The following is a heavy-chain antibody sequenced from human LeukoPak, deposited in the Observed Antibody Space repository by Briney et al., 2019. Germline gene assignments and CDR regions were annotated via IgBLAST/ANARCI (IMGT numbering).Heavy chain of an antibody. D-gene: IGHD2-21*02. Sequence: GESLKISCKGSGYSFTSYWIGWVRQMPGKGLEWMGIIYPGDSDTRYSPSFQGQVTISADKSISTAYLQWSSLKASDTAMYYCARIIVVVTASPDYFDYWGQGTLATVSS. V-gene: IGHV5-51*01. CDR3: ARIIVVVTASPDYFDY. CDR1: GYSFTSYW. J-gene: IGHJ4*02. CDR2: IYPGDSDT.